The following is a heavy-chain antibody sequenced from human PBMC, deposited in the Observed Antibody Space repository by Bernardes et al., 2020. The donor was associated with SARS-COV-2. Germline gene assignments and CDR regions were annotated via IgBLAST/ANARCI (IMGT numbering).Heavy chain of an antibody. CDR1: GFTLSSYW. CDR2: IKPDGSGT. J-gene: IGHJ4*02. CDR3: ARIYCTTTDCYYDY. D-gene: IGHD2-21*02. Sequence: GGSLRLSCAASGFTLSSYWMSWVRQAPGKGLDWVANIKPDGSGTYYVDSVKGRFTISRDNSKNSVYLQMGSLRSEDTAIYYCARIYCTTTDCYYDYWGQGILVTVSS. V-gene: IGHV3-7*04.